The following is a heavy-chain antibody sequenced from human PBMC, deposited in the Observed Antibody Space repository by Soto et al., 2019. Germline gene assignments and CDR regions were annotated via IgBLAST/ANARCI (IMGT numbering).Heavy chain of an antibody. CDR3: ARGPGSYNWFDS. CDR1: GGSIISYS. D-gene: IGHD3-10*01. V-gene: IGHV4-4*07. J-gene: IGHJ5*01. CDR2: IYIYRSGTT. Sequence: ETQSHTYTVSGGSIISYSWSWIRQPAGKGLEWIGRIYIYRSGTTNYNPSLKSRVTMSGDTSKNQFSLNLSSVTAADTAVYYCARGPGSYNWFDSWGQGTLVTVSS.